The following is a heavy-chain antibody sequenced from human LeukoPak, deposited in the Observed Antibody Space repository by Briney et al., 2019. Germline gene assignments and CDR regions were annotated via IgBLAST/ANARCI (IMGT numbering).Heavy chain of an antibody. V-gene: IGHV4-59*08. CDR1: GGSISGYY. Sequence: SETLSLTCTVSGGSISGYYWSWIRQSPGKGLEWVAYIHYSGTTNYNPSLKSRVTISVDTSKNQFSLRLSSVTAADAAVYYCARHWDSGNYPLVYWGQGTLVTVSS. D-gene: IGHD3-10*01. CDR3: ARHWDSGNYPLVY. J-gene: IGHJ4*02. CDR2: IHYSGTT.